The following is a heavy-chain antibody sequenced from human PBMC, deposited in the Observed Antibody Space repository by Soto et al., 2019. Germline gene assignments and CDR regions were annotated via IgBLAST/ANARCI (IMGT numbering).Heavy chain of an antibody. CDR2: INPNSGGT. D-gene: IGHD3-22*01. J-gene: IGHJ4*02. V-gene: IGHV1-2*02. CDR3: ASEVPTTYYYDSSGYYVY. CDR1: GYTFTGYY. Sequence: ASVKVSCKASGYTFTGYYMHWVRQAPGQGLEWMGWINPNSGGTNYAQKFQGRVTMTRDTSISTAYMELSRLRSDDTAVYYCASEVPTTYYYDSSGYYVYWGQGTLVTVSS.